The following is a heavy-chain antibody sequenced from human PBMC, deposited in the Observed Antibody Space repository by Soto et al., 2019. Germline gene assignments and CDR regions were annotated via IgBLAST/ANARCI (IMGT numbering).Heavy chain of an antibody. V-gene: IGHV1-24*01. CDR1: GYTFTGLY. CDR2: FNPEDGES. CDR3: ATTGLNGTSSNKYHHDV. J-gene: IGHJ6*02. Sequence: GASVKVSCKVSGYTFTGLYIHWVRQAPGQGLGWMGGFNPEDGESIYAQKFQGRVTMTEDTSTDTAHMELSSLRSEDTAVYYCATTGLNGTSSNKYHHDVWGQGTTVTVSS. D-gene: IGHD6-13*01.